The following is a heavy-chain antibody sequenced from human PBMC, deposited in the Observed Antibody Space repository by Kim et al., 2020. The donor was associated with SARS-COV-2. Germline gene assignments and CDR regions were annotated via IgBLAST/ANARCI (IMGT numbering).Heavy chain of an antibody. J-gene: IGHJ4*02. V-gene: IGHV3-11*04. D-gene: IGHD2-21*02. Sequence: ADSVKGRFTISRDNAKNSLYLQMNSLRAEDTAVYYCAREPGGYSLPTFDYWGQGTLVTVSS. CDR3: AREPGGYSLPTFDY.